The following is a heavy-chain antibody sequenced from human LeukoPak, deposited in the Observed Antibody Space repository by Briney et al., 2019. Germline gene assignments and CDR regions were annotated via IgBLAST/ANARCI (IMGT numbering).Heavy chain of an antibody. D-gene: IGHD3-22*01. CDR3: ARERRITMIVVVPDAFDI. CDR1: GGSISSSSYY. CDR2: IYYSGST. V-gene: IGHV4-39*07. Sequence: SETLSLTCTVSGGSISSSSYYWGWIRQPPGKGLEWIGSIYYSGSTYYNPSLKSRVTISVDTSKNQFSLKLSSVTAADTAVYYCARERRITMIVVVPDAFDIWGQGTMVTVSS. J-gene: IGHJ3*02.